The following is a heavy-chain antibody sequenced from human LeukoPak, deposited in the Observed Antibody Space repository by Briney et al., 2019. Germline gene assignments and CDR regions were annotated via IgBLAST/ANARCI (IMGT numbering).Heavy chain of an antibody. D-gene: IGHD6-13*01. CDR2: ISAYNGNT. CDR3: ARYEYSSSWYNFRGLYWFDP. V-gene: IGHV1-18*01. CDR1: GYTFTSYG. J-gene: IGHJ5*02. Sequence: ASVKVSCKASGYTFTSYGISWVRQAPGQGLEWMGWISAYNGNTNYAQKLQGRVTMTTDTSTSTAYMELRNLRSDDTAVYYCARYEYSSSWYNFRGLYWFDPWGQGTLVTVSS.